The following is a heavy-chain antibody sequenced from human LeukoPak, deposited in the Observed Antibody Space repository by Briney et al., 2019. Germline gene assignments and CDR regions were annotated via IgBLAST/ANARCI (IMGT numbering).Heavy chain of an antibody. V-gene: IGHV4-39*01. CDR3: ARRDWRSVY. D-gene: IGHD2-21*01. Sequence: SETLSLTCTVSGGSVSSSTYYWGWIRQPPGKGLERIGSIYYNGNTYFNPSLKSRVTISADTSKNQFSLKLSSVTAADTAVYYCARRDWRSVYWGQGTLVTVSS. CDR1: GGSVSSSTYY. CDR2: IYYNGNT. J-gene: IGHJ4*02.